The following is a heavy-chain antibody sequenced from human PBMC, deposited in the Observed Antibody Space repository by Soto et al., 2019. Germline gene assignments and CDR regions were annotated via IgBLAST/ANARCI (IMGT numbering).Heavy chain of an antibody. Sequence: SENPSLTCAVYGGSFSGHSWTWIRQSPGKGLEWIGDINHSGRVNYSPSLKSRVTISLDTSKNQFSLTLSAVTAADTAMYYCSTRAYDTNCYYRFDPWVQGTLVT. J-gene: IGHJ5*01. D-gene: IGHD3-22*01. CDR1: GGSFSGHS. V-gene: IGHV4-34*01. CDR2: INHSGRV. CDR3: STRAYDTNCYYRFDP.